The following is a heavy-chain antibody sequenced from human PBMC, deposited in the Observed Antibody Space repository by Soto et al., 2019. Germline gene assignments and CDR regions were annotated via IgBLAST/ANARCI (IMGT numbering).Heavy chain of an antibody. CDR1: GFTFSNYW. CDR2: IHTGGSRT. Sequence: GGSLRLSCAASGFTFSNYWMHWVRQAPGKGLVWVSRIHTGGSRTSYADSVKGRFTISRDNAKNTLYLQMNSLRAEDTVVYYCVRDRAYSGYDFWGQGTLVTVSS. D-gene: IGHD5-12*01. J-gene: IGHJ4*02. CDR3: VRDRAYSGYDF. V-gene: IGHV3-74*01.